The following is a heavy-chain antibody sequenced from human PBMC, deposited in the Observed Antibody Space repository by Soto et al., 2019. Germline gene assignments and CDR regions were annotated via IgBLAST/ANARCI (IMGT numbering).Heavy chain of an antibody. CDR3: ARTRGYSYGFLPPDFDY. V-gene: IGHV5-51*01. CDR2: IYPGDSDT. D-gene: IGHD5-18*01. CDR1: GYSFTNYW. Sequence: GESLKISCKGSGYSFTNYWIAGVRQVPGKGLEWMGNIYPGDSDTRYSPSFRGQVSISADKSIGTAYLQWSSLQASDTATYYCARTRGYSYGFLPPDFDYWGQGTLVTSPQ. J-gene: IGHJ4*02.